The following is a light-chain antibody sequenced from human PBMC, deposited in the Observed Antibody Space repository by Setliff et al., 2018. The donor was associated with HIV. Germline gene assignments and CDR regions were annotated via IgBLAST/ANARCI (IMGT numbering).Light chain of an antibody. Sequence: QSALTQPRSVSGSPEQAVTISCTGTRSDIGTYNYVSWYQQHPGKAPKLMIYDVTKRPSGVPDRFSGSKSGNTASLTISGLQAEDEADYYCCSYGGNSVSYVFGTGTKGTVL. CDR3: CSYGGNSVSYV. J-gene: IGLJ1*01. V-gene: IGLV2-11*01. CDR2: DVT. CDR1: RSDIGTYNY.